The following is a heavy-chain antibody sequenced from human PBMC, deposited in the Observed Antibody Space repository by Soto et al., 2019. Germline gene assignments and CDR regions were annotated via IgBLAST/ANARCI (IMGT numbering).Heavy chain of an antibody. Sequence: GGSLRLSCAASGFTFSDYYMSWIRQAPGKGLEWVSYISSSGSTIYYADSVKGRFTISRDNAKNSLYLQMNSLRAEDTAVYYCARSYLPEYNWFDPWGQGTLVTVSS. CDR2: ISSSGSTI. CDR1: GFTFSDYY. J-gene: IGHJ5*02. V-gene: IGHV3-11*01. CDR3: ARSYLPEYNWFDP. D-gene: IGHD3-16*02.